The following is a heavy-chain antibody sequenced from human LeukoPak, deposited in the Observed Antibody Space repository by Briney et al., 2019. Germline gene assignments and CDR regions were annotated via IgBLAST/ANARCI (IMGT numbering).Heavy chain of an antibody. D-gene: IGHD3-3*01. CDR1: GGSISSGSYY. J-gene: IGHJ5*02. V-gene: IGHV4-61*02. CDR2: MYTSGNT. CDR3: ARDRPSDFWSNWFDP. Sequence: PSQTLSLTCTVSGGSISSGSYYWSWIRQPAGKGLEWIVRMYTSGNTNYNPSLKSRVTISVDTSKNQFSLKLSSVTAADTAVYYCARDRPSDFWSNWFDPWGQGTLVTVSS.